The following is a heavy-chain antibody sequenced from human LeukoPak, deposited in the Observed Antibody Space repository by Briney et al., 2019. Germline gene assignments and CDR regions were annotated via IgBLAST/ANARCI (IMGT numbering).Heavy chain of an antibody. V-gene: IGHV4-4*07. D-gene: IGHD3-10*01. CDR1: GGSISSYY. CDR3: ARGVWFGEFDYYYYYMDV. J-gene: IGHJ6*03. Sequence: SETLSLTCTVSGGSISSYYWSWIRQPAGKGLEWIGRIYTSGSTNYDPSLKSRVTMSVDTSKNQFSLKLSSVTAADTAVYYCARGVWFGEFDYYYYYMDVWGKGTTVTISS. CDR2: IYTSGST.